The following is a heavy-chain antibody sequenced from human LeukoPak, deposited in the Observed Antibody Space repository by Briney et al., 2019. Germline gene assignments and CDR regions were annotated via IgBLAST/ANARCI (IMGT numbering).Heavy chain of an antibody. CDR2: IKYDGTVK. Sequence: GGSLRLSCTASRFNFRTSWMSWVRQTPGKGLEFLANIKYDGTVKNYVDSVKGRFTISRDNPKNSLYLQMDSLRAEDTAVYYCARDPDSSSFDYWGQGALVTVSS. J-gene: IGHJ4*02. CDR1: RFNFRTSW. CDR3: ARDPDSSSFDY. V-gene: IGHV3-7*01. D-gene: IGHD6-13*01.